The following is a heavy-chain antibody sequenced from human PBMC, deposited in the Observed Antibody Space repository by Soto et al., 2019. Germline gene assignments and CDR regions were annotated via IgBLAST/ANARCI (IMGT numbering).Heavy chain of an antibody. D-gene: IGHD2-15*01. CDR2: ISSSGSTI. J-gene: IGHJ5*02. V-gene: IGHV3-11*01. CDR3: ARDIRPLYCSGGSCPWGVWFDP. CDR1: GFTFSDYY. Sequence: QVQLVESGGGLVKPGGSLRLSCAASGFTFSDYYMSWIRQAPGKGLEWVSYISSSGSTIYYADSVKGRFTISRDNAKNSLYLQMNSLRAEDTAVYYCARDIRPLYCSGGSCPWGVWFDPWGQGTLVTVSS.